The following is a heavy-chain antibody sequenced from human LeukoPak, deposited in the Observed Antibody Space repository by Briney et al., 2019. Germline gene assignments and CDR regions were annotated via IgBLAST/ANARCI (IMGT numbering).Heavy chain of an antibody. CDR2: IYYSGST. V-gene: IGHV4-31*03. CDR1: GGSISSGGYY. D-gene: IGHD6-13*01. Sequence: SQTLSLTCTVSGGSISSGGYYWSWIRQHPGKGLEWIGYIYYSGSTYYNPSLKSRVTISVDTSKNQFSLKLSSVTAADTAVYYCARSPYGSSWPFDYWGQGTLVTVSS. J-gene: IGHJ4*02. CDR3: ARSPYGSSWPFDY.